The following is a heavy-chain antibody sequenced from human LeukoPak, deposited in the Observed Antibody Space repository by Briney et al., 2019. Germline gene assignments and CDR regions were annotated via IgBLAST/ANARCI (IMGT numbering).Heavy chain of an antibody. J-gene: IGHJ6*02. Sequence: ASVKVSCKASGYTFTGYYMHWVRQAPGQGLEWMGWINPNSGGTNYAQKFQGWVTMTRDTSISTAYMELSRLRSDDTAVYYCATYLSSGVLNYYGMDVWGQGTLVTVTS. CDR2: INPNSGGT. V-gene: IGHV1-2*04. D-gene: IGHD6-19*01. CDR3: ATYLSSGVLNYYGMDV. CDR1: GYTFTGYY.